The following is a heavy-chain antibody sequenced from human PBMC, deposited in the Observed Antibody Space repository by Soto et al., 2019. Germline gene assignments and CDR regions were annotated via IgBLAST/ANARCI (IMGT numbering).Heavy chain of an antibody. CDR2: ISYDGSNK. CDR1: GFTFSSYG. CDR3: AKVGYDYIWGSYRNPMVDYCYYMDV. Sequence: GGSLRLSCAASGFTFSSYGMHWVRQAPGKGLEWVAVISYDGSNKYYADSVKGRFTISRDNSKNTLYLQMNSLRAEDTAVYYCAKVGYDYIWGSYRNPMVDYCYYMDVWGKGTTVTVSS. V-gene: IGHV3-30*18. J-gene: IGHJ6*03. D-gene: IGHD3-16*02.